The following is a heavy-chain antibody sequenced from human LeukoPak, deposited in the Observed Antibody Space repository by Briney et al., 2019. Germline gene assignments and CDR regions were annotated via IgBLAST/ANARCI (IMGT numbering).Heavy chain of an antibody. CDR1: GYTFTSYY. D-gene: IGHD6-13*01. CDR2: INPSGGST. CDR3: ARVDTPGIAAAGVYYYYYGMDV. V-gene: IGHV1-46*01. Sequence: ASVKVSCKASGYTFTSYYIDWVRQAPGQGLEWMGIINPSGGSTSYAQKFQGRVTMTRDTSTSTVYMELSSLRSEDTAVYYCARVDTPGIAAAGVYYYYYGMDVWGQGTTVTVSS. J-gene: IGHJ6*02.